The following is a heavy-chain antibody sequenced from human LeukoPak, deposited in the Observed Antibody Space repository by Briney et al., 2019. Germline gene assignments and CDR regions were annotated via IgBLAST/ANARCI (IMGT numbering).Heavy chain of an antibody. J-gene: IGHJ4*02. V-gene: IGHV1-69*06. Sequence: ASVKVSCKASGGTFSSYAISWVRQAPGQGLEWMGGIIPIFGTANYAQKFRGRVTITADKSTRTAYMELSSLRSEDTAVYYCVQDWAWGAFAYWGQGTLVTVSS. CDR3: VQDWAWGAFAY. CDR1: GGTFSSYA. CDR2: IIPIFGTA. D-gene: IGHD7-27*01.